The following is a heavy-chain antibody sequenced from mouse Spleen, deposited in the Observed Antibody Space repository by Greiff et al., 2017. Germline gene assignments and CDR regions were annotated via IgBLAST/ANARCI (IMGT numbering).Heavy chain of an antibody. CDR2: IWSGGST. D-gene: IGHD1-2*01. V-gene: IGHV2-2*01. J-gene: IGHJ3*01. Sequence: VQLQQSGPGLVQPSQSLSITCTVSGFSLTSYGVHWVRQSPGKGLEWLGVIWSGGSTDYNAAFISRLSISKDNSKSQVFFKMNSLQADDTAIYYCARKDYGYVGFAYWGQGTLVTVSA. CDR1: GFSLTSYG. CDR3: ARKDYGYVGFAY.